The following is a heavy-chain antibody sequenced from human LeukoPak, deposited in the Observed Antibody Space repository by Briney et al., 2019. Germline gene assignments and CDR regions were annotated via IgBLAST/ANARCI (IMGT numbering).Heavy chain of an antibody. CDR1: GFTFSNCA. CDR2: ISGSGGST. J-gene: IGHJ4*02. D-gene: IGHD2-8*01. Sequence: GGFLRLSCAASGFTFSNCAMSWVRQAPGKGLEWVSAISGSGGSTYYADSVKGRFTISRDNPKNTLYLQMNSLRAEDTAVYYCAKSLEGYCANGVCSFDFWGQGTLVTVSS. V-gene: IGHV3-23*01. CDR3: AKSLEGYCANGVCSFDF.